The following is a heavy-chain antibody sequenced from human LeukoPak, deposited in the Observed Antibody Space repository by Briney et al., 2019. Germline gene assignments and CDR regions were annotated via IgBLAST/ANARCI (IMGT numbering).Heavy chain of an antibody. D-gene: IGHD3-3*01. J-gene: IGHJ4*02. V-gene: IGHV1-69*01. CDR2: IIPIFGTA. CDR1: GGTFSSYA. Sequence: GSSVKVSCKASGGTFSSYAISWVRQAPGQGLEWMGGIIPIFGTANYAQKLQGRVTITADESTSTAYMELSSLRSEDTAVYYCARGGDFWSGFSFGGQGTLVTVSS. CDR3: ARGGDFWSGFSF.